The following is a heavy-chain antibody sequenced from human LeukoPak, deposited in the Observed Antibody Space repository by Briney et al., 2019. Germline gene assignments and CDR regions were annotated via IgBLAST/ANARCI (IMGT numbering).Heavy chain of an antibody. Sequence: GGSLRLSCAASGFTFSTYGMSWVRQAPGKGLECVSVTSGSGGSTYSADSVKGRFTISRDNSKNTLYLQMNSLRAEDTAVYYCAKDPYYGRNFPEYFHHWGQGTLVTVSS. J-gene: IGHJ1*01. V-gene: IGHV3-23*01. CDR3: AKDPYYGRNFPEYFHH. CDR1: GFTFSTYG. D-gene: IGHD4-23*01. CDR2: TSGSGGST.